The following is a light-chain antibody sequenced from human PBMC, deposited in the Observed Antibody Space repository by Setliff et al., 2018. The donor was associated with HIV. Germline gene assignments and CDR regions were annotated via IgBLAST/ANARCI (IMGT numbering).Light chain of an antibody. Sequence: QSVLTQPASVSGSPGQSITISCTGSSSDVGNYNYVSWYQQLPDKAPKLVIYDVSKRPSGVSHRFSGSKSGYTASLTISGLQPEDEGDYFCSSFRSNNTCVFGTGTKVTVL. CDR1: SSDVGNYNY. CDR2: DVS. J-gene: IGLJ1*01. CDR3: SSFRSNNTCV. V-gene: IGLV2-14*03.